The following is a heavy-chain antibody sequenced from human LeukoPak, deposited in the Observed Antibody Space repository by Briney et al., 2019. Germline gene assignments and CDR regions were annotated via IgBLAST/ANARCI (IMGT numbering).Heavy chain of an antibody. J-gene: IGHJ4*02. CDR1: GYTFTSYW. CDR3: ARSRVTTYFDS. V-gene: IGHV5-51*01. Sequence: PGESLKISCKAAGYTFTSYWIGWGRQMPGKGLEWMGIIHPGDSDTRYSPSFEGQVTISVDKSITTASLQWSSLKASDTAIYYCARSRVTTYFDSWGQGTLVTVSS. CDR2: IHPGDSDT. D-gene: IGHD4-17*01.